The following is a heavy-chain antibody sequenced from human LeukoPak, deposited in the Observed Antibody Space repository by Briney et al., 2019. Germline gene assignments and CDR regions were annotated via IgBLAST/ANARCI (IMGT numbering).Heavy chain of an antibody. J-gene: IGHJ4*02. CDR2: IWFDGTYK. CDR1: GFTFSSYG. CDR3: ARDSVTGGTFDY. D-gene: IGHD6-19*01. Sequence: PGRSLRLSCAASGFTFSSYGMHWVRQAPGKGLEWVAVIWFDGTYKYYADSVKGRFTTSRDNSKNTLFLQMNSLGAEDTAVYYCARDSVTGGTFDYWGQGTLVTVSS. V-gene: IGHV3-33*01.